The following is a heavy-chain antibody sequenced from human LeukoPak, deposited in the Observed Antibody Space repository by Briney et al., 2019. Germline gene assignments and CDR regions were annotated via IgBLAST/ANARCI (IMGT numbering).Heavy chain of an antibody. CDR1: GYTFTNYG. CDR3: ARRTVTSADDWFDP. Sequence: ASVKVSCKAPGYTFTNYGISWVRQAPGQGHEWMGWISAYNGNTNYSQKLQGRVTMTTDTSTTTVYMELRSLRSDDTAVYYCARRTVTSADDWFDPWGRGTLVTVSS. D-gene: IGHD4-17*01. V-gene: IGHV1-18*01. J-gene: IGHJ5*02. CDR2: ISAYNGNT.